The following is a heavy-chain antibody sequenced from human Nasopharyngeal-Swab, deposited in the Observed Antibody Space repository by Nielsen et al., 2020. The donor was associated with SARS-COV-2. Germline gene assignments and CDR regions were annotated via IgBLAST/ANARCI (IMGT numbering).Heavy chain of an antibody. D-gene: IGHD6-19*01. Sequence: SETLSLTCAMYGGSFSTYYWTWIRQPPGKGLEWIGEINHRGSTNYNPSLKSRVTISVDTSKNQFSLKLTSLTAADTAVYYCARGPPIAVAGAHIDYWGQGTLVTVSS. CDR3: ARGPPIAVAGAHIDY. CDR2: INHRGST. CDR1: GGSFSTYY. V-gene: IGHV4-34*01. J-gene: IGHJ4*02.